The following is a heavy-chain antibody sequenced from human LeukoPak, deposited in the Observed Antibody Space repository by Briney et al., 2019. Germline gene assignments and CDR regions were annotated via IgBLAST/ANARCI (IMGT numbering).Heavy chain of an antibody. CDR3: AKDGYYYDSSGYLWEGYFDY. D-gene: IGHD3-22*01. CDR1: GFTFSGYG. CDR2: IWFDGSKK. Sequence: PGGSLRLSCVASGFTFSGYGIHWVRQAPGKGLEWVAVIWFDGSKKYYADSVKGRFAISRDNSKNTLYLQMNSLRAEDTAVYYCAKDGYYYDSSGYLWEGYFDYWGQGTLVTVSS. J-gene: IGHJ4*02. V-gene: IGHV3-33*06.